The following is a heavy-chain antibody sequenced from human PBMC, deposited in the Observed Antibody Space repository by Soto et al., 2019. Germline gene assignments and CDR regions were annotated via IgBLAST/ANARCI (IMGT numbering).Heavy chain of an antibody. D-gene: IGHD1-1*01. CDR2: IIPIFRTP. CDR1: GDTFDTFA. V-gene: IGHV1-69*12. Sequence: QVQLVQSGAEVLKPGSSVKVSCKASGDTFDTFAISWVRQAPGQGLEWMGEIIPIFRTPDYAQKFQGRVTIPAAVSTSTAYRELSSLRSEDTAVYYCARNKDREQLGGNYYYALDVWGQGTTVTVSS. CDR3: ARNKDREQLGGNYYYALDV. J-gene: IGHJ6*02.